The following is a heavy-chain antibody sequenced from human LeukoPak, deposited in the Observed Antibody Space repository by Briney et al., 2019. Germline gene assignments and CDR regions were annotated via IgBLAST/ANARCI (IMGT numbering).Heavy chain of an antibody. Sequence: SETLSLTCTVSGGSISSSSYYWGWIRQPPGKGLEWIGSIYYSGSTYYNPSLKRRVTISVDTSKNQFSLKLSSVTAADTAVYYCARDNAGIMTTVTKFDYWGQGPLVTVSS. V-gene: IGHV4-39*07. D-gene: IGHD4-11*01. J-gene: IGHJ4*02. CDR3: ARDNAGIMTTVTKFDY. CDR2: IYYSGST. CDR1: GGSISSSSYY.